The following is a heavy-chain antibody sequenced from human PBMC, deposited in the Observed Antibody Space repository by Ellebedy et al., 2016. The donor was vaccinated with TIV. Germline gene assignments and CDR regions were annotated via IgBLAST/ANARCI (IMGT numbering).Heavy chain of an antibody. J-gene: IGHJ4*02. V-gene: IGHV1-18*04. D-gene: IGHD2-8*01. CDR2: ISIYNGNT. Sequence: AASVKVSCKASGYSLSIFGFSWVRQAPGQGLEWMGWISIYNGNTKYSQKFQGRVNMTTDTSTTTVYMELRSLRSDDTAVYYCARDLRGSLKGGYWGQGTLVTVSS. CDR1: GYSLSIFG. CDR3: ARDLRGSLKGGY.